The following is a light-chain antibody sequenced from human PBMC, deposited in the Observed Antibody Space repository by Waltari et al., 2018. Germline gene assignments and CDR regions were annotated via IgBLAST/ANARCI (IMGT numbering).Light chain of an antibody. CDR3: QEDDASPPWP. V-gene: IGKV3-20*01. CDR1: QSLSGSY. J-gene: IGKJ1*01. CDR2: GAS. Sequence: EIVLTQSPGTLSLSAGERATLSCRASQSLSGSYLAWSQQRPGQAPRLLIYGASSRATGIADRFSGSGSGTDFTLTISRLEPEDFAVYFCQEDDASPPWPFGRGTKVEV.